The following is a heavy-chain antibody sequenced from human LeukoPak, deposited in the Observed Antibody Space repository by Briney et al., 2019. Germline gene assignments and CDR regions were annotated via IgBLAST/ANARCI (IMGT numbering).Heavy chain of an antibody. Sequence: GASVKVSCKTSGYTFTANYIHWVRQAPGQGLEWMGWINPNSGGTNYAQTFQGRVTMTRDTSISTAYMELSRLRSDDTAVYYCARVPEYSRYPTIDDWGQGTLVTVSS. CDR3: ARVPEYSRYPTIDD. CDR2: INPNSGGT. V-gene: IGHV1-2*02. J-gene: IGHJ4*02. D-gene: IGHD2/OR15-2a*01. CDR1: GYTFTANY.